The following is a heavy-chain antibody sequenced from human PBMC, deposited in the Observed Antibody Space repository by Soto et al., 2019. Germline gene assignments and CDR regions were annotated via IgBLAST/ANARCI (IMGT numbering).Heavy chain of an antibody. J-gene: IGHJ4*02. CDR3: ARGYYYASSGYYSNAYYVDY. Sequence: QVQLVQSGAEVKKPGSSVKVSCKASGGTFSSYAISWVRQAPGQGLEWMGGIIPIFGTANYAQKFQGRVTITADESTSTAYMELSSLRSEDTAVYYCARGYYYASSGYYSNAYYVDYWGQGTLVTVSS. D-gene: IGHD3-22*01. CDR1: GGTFSSYA. CDR2: IIPIFGTA. V-gene: IGHV1-69*01.